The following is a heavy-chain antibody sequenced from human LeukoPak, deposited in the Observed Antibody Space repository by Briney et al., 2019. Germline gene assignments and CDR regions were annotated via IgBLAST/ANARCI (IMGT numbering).Heavy chain of an antibody. CDR1: GYSFTSYL. J-gene: IGHJ3*02. CDR3: ARLVPENYYDSSGYDAFDI. D-gene: IGHD3-22*01. Sequence: GAPMKISCKASGYSFTSYLSGWVRPLRGKGLEWLGIIYPGGSDTRSGSLLHGQATFSADTSISPSFLQWSSLTASATAFYYCARLVPENYYDSSGYDAFDIWGQGTMVTVSS. CDR2: IYPGGSDT. V-gene: IGHV5-51*01.